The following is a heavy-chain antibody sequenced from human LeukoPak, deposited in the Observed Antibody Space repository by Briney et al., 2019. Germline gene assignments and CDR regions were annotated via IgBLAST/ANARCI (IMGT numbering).Heavy chain of an antibody. CDR1: GGSISSYY. CDR3: ARTSSGWTRGAFDI. V-gene: IGHV4-4*07. Sequence: PSETLSLTCTVSGGSISSYYWSWIRQPAGKGLEWIGRIYTSGSTNYNPSLKSRLTMSVDTSKNQFSLKLSSVTAAATAVYYCARTSSGWTRGAFDIWGQGTMVTVSS. CDR2: IYTSGST. D-gene: IGHD6-19*01. J-gene: IGHJ3*02.